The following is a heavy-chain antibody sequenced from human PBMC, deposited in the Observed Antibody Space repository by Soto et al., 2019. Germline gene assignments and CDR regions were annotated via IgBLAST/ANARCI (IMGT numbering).Heavy chain of an antibody. CDR3: ARARLVAVAGNFDY. CDR1: GYTFTSYA. D-gene: IGHD6-19*01. CDR2: INAGNGNT. J-gene: IGHJ4*02. V-gene: IGHV1-3*01. Sequence: ASVKVSCKASGYTFTSYAMHWVRQAPGQRLEWMGWINAGNGNTKYSQKFQGRVTITRDTSASTAYMELSSLRSEDTAVYYCARARLVAVAGNFDYWGQGTMLTVYS.